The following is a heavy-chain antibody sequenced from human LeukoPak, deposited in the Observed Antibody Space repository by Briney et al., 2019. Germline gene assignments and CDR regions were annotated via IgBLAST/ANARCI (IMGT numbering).Heavy chain of an antibody. V-gene: IGHV3-7*01. CDR2: IKQDGSEK. CDR3: AKESLLQSFDY. D-gene: IGHD4-11*01. J-gene: IGHJ4*02. Sequence: GGSLRLSCAASGFTSSSYWMSWVRQAPGKGLEWVANIKQDGSEKYYVDSVKGRFTISRDNPKNSLYLQVNSLRAEDTAVYYCAKESLLQSFDYWGQGTLVTVSS. CDR1: GFTSSSYW.